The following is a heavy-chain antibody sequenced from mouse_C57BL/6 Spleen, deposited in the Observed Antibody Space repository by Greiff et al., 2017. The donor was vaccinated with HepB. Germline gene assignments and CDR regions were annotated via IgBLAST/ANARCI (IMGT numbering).Heavy chain of an antibody. J-gene: IGHJ4*01. CDR2: IWGVGST. CDR3: ARSSSLYAMDY. V-gene: IGHV2-6*01. Sequence: VQLVESGPGLVAPSQSLSITCTVSGFSLTSYGVDWVRQSPGKGLEWLGVIWGVGSTNYNSALKSRLSISKDNSKSQVFLKRNSLQTDDTAMYYCARSSSLYAMDYWGQGTSVTVAS. CDR1: GFSLTSYG. D-gene: IGHD1-1*01.